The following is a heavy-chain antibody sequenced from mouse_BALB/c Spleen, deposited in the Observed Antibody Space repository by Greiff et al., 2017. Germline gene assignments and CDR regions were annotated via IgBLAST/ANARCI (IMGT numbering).Heavy chain of an antibody. Sequence: EVKLVESGGGLVQPGGSRKLSCAASGFTFSSYTMSWVRQTPEKRLEWVATISSGGSYTYYPDSVKGRFTISRDNAKNTLYLQMSSLKSEDTAMYYCTREGRYDVGDWFAYWGQGTLVTVSA. CDR2: ISSGGSYT. CDR1: GFTFSSYT. V-gene: IGHV5-6-4*01. D-gene: IGHD2-14*01. CDR3: TREGRYDVGDWFAY. J-gene: IGHJ3*01.